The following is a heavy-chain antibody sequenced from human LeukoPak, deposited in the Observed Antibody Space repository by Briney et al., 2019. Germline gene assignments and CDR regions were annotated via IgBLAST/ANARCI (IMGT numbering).Heavy chain of an antibody. CDR3: AKARGVDYGDYVIFDY. CDR2: IDYDGGSG. D-gene: IGHD4-17*01. CDR1: GFTLSSYE. J-gene: IGHJ4*02. Sequence: GGSLRLSCTVSGFTLSSYEMSWIRQAPGKGLEWVSSIDYDGGSGHYADSVKGRFTISRDNSNNTLFLHLNSLRGEDTAVYYCAKARGVDYGDYVIFDYWGQGILVTVSS. V-gene: IGHV3-23*01.